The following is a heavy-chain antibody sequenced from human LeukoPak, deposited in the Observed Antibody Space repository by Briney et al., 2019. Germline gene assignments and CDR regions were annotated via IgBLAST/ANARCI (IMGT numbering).Heavy chain of an antibody. CDR3: AKDLRSVGVYDSSGYDGDY. V-gene: IGHV3-23*01. CDR2: STGSGGST. D-gene: IGHD3-22*01. J-gene: IGHJ4*02. CDR1: GFTFSDYY. Sequence: GGSLRLSCAASGFTFSDYYMSWIRQAPGKGLEWVSASTGSGGSTYYADSVKGRFTISRDNSKNTLYLQMNSLRAEDTAVYYCAKDLRSVGVYDSSGYDGDYWGQGTLVTVSS.